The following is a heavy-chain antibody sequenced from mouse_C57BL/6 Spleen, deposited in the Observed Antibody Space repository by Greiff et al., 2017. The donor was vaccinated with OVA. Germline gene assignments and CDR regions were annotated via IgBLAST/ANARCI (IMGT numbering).Heavy chain of an antibody. Sequence: QVQLQQSGPELVKPGASVKISCKASGYAFSSSWMNWVKQRPGKGLEWIGRIYPGDGDTNYNGKFKGKATLTADKSSSTAYMQLSSLTSEDSAVYFCARFYYDYMDYWGQGTSVTVSS. CDR2: IYPGDGDT. CDR1: GYAFSSSW. D-gene: IGHD2-4*01. CDR3: ARFYYDYMDY. V-gene: IGHV1-82*01. J-gene: IGHJ4*01.